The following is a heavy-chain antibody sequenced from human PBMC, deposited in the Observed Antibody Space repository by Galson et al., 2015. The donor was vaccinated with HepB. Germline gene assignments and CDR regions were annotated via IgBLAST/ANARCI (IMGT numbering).Heavy chain of an antibody. Sequence: CAISGDSVSSNSAAWNWIRQSPSRGLEWLGRTYYRSKWYNDYAVSVKSRVTINPDTSKNQISLQLNSVTPEDAAVYYCARDRGYGGSYYDYWGQGTLVTVSS. D-gene: IGHD4-23*01. CDR2: TYYRSKWYN. V-gene: IGHV6-1*01. CDR1: GDSVSSNSAA. J-gene: IGHJ4*02. CDR3: ARDRGYGGSYYDY.